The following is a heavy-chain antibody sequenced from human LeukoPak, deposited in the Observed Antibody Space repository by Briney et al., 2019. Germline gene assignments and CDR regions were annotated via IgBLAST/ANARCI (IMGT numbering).Heavy chain of an antibody. V-gene: IGHV3-23*01. CDR3: AKCFVSSSTSRYYD. Sequence: GGSLRLSCAASGFTFSTYAMTWVRQAPGKGLEWVSAISGSSVSTYFADSVKGRFTISRDNSKNTLYLQMNSLRAEDTAVYYCAKCFVSSSTSRYYDWGQGTLVTVSS. D-gene: IGHD2-2*01. J-gene: IGHJ4*02. CDR1: GFTFSTYA. CDR2: ISGSSVST.